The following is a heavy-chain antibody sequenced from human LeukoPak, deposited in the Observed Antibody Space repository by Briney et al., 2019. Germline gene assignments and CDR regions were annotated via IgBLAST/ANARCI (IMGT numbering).Heavy chain of an antibody. Sequence: GGSLRLSCAASGFTFSSYAMHWVRQAPGKGLEYVSAISSNGGSTYYANSVKGRFTISRDNSKNTLYLQMGSLRAEDMAVYYCARVRSPAAKPDAFDIWGQGTMVTVSS. CDR2: ISSNGGST. CDR1: GFTFSSYA. CDR3: ARVRSPAAKPDAFDI. V-gene: IGHV3-64*01. D-gene: IGHD2-2*01. J-gene: IGHJ3*02.